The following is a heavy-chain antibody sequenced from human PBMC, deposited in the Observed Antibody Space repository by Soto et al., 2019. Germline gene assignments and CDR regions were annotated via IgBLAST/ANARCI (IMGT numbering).Heavy chain of an antibody. V-gene: IGHV3-23*01. D-gene: IGHD1-20*01. CDR3: AKISTRITVSPGAFDI. Sequence: GGSLRLSCAASGFTFSSYAMSWVRQAPGKGLEWVSAINGSGGRTYYPDSVKGRFTISRDNSKNTLYLQMNSRRADDTAVYYCAKISTRITVSPGAFDIWGQGTMVTVSS. CDR1: GFTFSSYA. J-gene: IGHJ3*02. CDR2: INGSGGRT.